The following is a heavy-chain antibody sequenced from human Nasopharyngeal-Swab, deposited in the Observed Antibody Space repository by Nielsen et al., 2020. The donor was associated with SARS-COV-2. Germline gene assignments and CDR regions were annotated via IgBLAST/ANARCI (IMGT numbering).Heavy chain of an antibody. CDR2: INHSGST. J-gene: IGHJ4*02. Sequence: SETLSLTCAVYGGSLSGYYWSWIRQPPGKGLEWIGEINHSGSTNYNPSLKSRVTISVDTSKNQFSLKLRSVTAADTAVYYCARAGVDTSTGSSGGCFDYWGQGALVTVSS. D-gene: IGHD3-9*01. CDR3: ARAGVDTSTGSSGGCFDY. CDR1: GGSLSGYY. V-gene: IGHV4-34*01.